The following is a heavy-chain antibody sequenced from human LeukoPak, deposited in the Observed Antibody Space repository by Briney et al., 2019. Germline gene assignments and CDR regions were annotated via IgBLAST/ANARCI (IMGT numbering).Heavy chain of an antibody. D-gene: IGHD6-6*01. CDR3: ARAGRAARSYYYYYMDV. CDR2: IIPILGIA. J-gene: IGHJ6*03. Sequence: SVKVSCKASGGTFSSYTISWVRQAPGQGLEWMGRIIPILGIANYAQKFQGRVTITADKSTSTAYMELSSLRSEDTAMYYCARAGRAARSYYYYYMDVWGKGTTVTVSS. V-gene: IGHV1-69*02. CDR1: GGTFSSYT.